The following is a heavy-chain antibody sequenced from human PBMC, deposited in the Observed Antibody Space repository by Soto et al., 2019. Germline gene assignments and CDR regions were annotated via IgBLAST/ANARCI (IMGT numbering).Heavy chain of an antibody. D-gene: IGHD2-8*01. CDR2: AYYSGDT. J-gene: IGHJ5*02. CDR1: GGSISRYY. V-gene: IGHV4-59*01. CDR3: ARDRSTYGGGGTGEVKENWFDP. Sequence: PSLTCSVSGGSISRYYWSWIRQPPGKGLEWIGYAYYSGDTGYNPSLKSRVTMAVDTSKSQVSLKLSSVTAADTAVYYCARDRSTYGGGGTGEVKENWFDPWGQGALVTVSS.